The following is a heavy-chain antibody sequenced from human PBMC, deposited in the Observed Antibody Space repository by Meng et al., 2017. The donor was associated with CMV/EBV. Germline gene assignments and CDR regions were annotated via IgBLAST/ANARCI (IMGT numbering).Heavy chain of an antibody. V-gene: IGHV4-34*01. D-gene: IGHD1-26*01. J-gene: IGHJ5*02. CDR3: ARGVGGWFDP. CDR2: INRSGST. Sequence: QVQLQQCGAGLLKPSGSLSLPCAVYGGSFSGYYWSWFRQPPGKGLKWCGEINRSGSTNYNPSLKSRVTISVDTSKNQFSLKLSSVTAADTAVYYCARGVGGWFDPWGQGTLVTVSS. CDR1: GGSFSGYY.